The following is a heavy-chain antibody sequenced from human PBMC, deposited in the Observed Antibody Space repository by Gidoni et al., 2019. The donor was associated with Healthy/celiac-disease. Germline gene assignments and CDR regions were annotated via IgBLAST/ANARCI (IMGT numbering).Heavy chain of an antibody. CDR1: GGTFSSYT. D-gene: IGHD1-26*01. CDR3: ASSSGSSEY. Sequence: QVQLVQSGAEVKKPGSSVKVSCKASGGTFSSYTSSWVRQTPGQGLEWMGRIIPILGIANYAQKFQGRVTITADKSTSTAYMELSSLRSEDTAVYYCASSSGSSEYWGQGTLVTVSS. CDR2: IIPILGIA. J-gene: IGHJ4*02. V-gene: IGHV1-69*02.